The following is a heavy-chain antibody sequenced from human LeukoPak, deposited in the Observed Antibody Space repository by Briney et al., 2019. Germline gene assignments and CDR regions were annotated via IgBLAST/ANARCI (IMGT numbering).Heavy chain of an antibody. J-gene: IGHJ4*02. CDR3: ARDYGGNPRFDY. Sequence: GGSLRLSCAASGFTVSSNYMSWVRQAPGKGLEWVSVIYSGGSTDYADSVKGRFTTSRDSSKNTLYLQMNSLRAEDTAVYYCARDYGGNPRFDYWGQGTLVTVSS. D-gene: IGHD4-23*01. CDR2: IYSGGST. CDR1: GFTVSSNY. V-gene: IGHV3-66*01.